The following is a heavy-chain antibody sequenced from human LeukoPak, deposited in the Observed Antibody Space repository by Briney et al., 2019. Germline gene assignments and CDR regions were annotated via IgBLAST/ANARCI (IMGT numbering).Heavy chain of an antibody. V-gene: IGHV4-39*07. CDR2: IYYSGST. Sequence: SETLSLTCTVSNGSISSSTYYWGWIRQPPGKGLEWIGSIYYSGSTYYNPSLKSRVTISVDTSKNQFSLKLSSVTAAETAVYYCAREGRYRYGYNEYHSYMDIWGKGTTVTVSS. J-gene: IGHJ6*03. CDR1: NGSISSSTYY. CDR3: AREGRYRYGYNEYHSYMDI. D-gene: IGHD5-24*01.